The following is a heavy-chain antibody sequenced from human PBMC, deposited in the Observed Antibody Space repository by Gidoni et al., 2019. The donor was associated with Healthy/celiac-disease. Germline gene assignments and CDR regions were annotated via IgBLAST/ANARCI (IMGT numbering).Heavy chain of an antibody. V-gene: IGHV2-70*15. J-gene: IGHJ4*02. CDR1: GFSLSTSGMC. CDR2: IDWDDDK. D-gene: IGHD3-22*01. CDR3: ARAYYYDSSGYYYFDY. Sequence: QVTLRESGPALVKPTQTLTLTCTFSGFSLSTSGMCVSWIRQPQGKALEWPARIDWDDDKYYSTSLKTRLTISKDTSKNQVVLTMTNMDPVDTATYYCARAYYYDSSGYYYFDYWGQGTLVTVSS.